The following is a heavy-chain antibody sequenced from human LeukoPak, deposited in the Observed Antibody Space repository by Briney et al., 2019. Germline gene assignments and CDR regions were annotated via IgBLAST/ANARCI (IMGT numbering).Heavy chain of an antibody. V-gene: IGHV4-4*02. CDR3: VRSSTYHLFDD. CDR2: IHYRGGT. CDR1: GGSISNENW. D-gene: IGHD2-15*01. Sequence: PSGTLSLTCAVSGGSISNENWWGWVRQPPGKGLEWIGEIHYRGGTNYNPSLRSRVTISVDTSKNQFSLKLSSVTAADTAVYYCVRSSTYHLFDDWGQGTLVTVSS. J-gene: IGHJ4*02.